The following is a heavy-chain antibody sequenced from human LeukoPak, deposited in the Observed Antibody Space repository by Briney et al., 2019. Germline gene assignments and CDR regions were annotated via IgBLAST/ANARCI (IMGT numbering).Heavy chain of an antibody. Sequence: SETLSLTCTVSGGSFSPYYWIWIRQPPGKGLEWIGYIYYSGSTNYNPSLQSRVTISVDTSKNQFSLRLSSVTAADTAVYYCARENSYYDSSGYYFGSGYFDYWGQGTLVTVPS. V-gene: IGHV4-59*01. CDR2: IYYSGST. D-gene: IGHD3-22*01. J-gene: IGHJ4*02. CDR3: ARENSYYDSSGYYFGSGYFDY. CDR1: GGSFSPYY.